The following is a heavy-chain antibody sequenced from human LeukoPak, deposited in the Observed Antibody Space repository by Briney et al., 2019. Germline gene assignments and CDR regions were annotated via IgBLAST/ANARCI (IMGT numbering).Heavy chain of an antibody. CDR2: IYYSGST. J-gene: IGHJ6*02. CDR1: GGSISSGGYY. Sequence: SQTLSLTCTVSGGSISSGGYYWSWIRQHPGKGLEWIGYIYYSGSTYYNPSLKSRVTISVDTSKNQFSLKLSSVTAADTAVYYCARDGLVVRYDSSGYFIGVHYYGMDVWGQGTTVTVSS. CDR3: ARDGLVVRYDSSGYFIGVHYYGMDV. D-gene: IGHD3-22*01. V-gene: IGHV4-31*03.